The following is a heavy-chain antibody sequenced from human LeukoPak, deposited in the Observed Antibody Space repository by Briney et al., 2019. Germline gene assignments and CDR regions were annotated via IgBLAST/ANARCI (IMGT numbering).Heavy chain of an antibody. CDR3: ARHPISYYYDSSGYLNPHYYYYYMDV. CDR2: IIPIFGTA. V-gene: IGHV1-69*13. Sequence: ASVKVSCKASGGTFSSYAISWVRQAPGQGLEWMGGIIPIFGTANYAQKFQGRVTITADESTSAAYMELSSLRSEDTAVYYCARHPISYYYDSSGYLNPHYYYYYMDVWGKGTTVTISS. CDR1: GGTFSSYA. D-gene: IGHD3-22*01. J-gene: IGHJ6*03.